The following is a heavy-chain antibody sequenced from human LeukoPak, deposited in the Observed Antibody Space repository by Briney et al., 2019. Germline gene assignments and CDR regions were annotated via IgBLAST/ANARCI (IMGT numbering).Heavy chain of an antibody. CDR2: IYSGGST. J-gene: IGHJ6*03. V-gene: IGHV3-53*01. Sequence: GGSLRLSCAASGFTVSSNYMSWVRQAPGKGLEWVSVIYSGGSTYYADSVKGRFTISRDNSKNTLYLQMNSLRAEDTAVYYRARLGYSSSWYGRDYYYYYYMDVWGKGTTVTVSS. CDR1: GFTVSSNY. CDR3: ARLGYSSSWYGRDYYYYYYMDV. D-gene: IGHD6-13*01.